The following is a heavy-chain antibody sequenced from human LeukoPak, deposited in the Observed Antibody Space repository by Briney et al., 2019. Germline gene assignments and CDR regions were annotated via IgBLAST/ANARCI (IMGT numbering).Heavy chain of an antibody. CDR2: IYSSGNS. V-gene: IGHV4-39*01. CDR1: GDSITTNSYW. D-gene: IGHD3-16*01. Sequence: SETLSLTCSISGDSITTNSYWWGWIRQSPGKGLEWIGSIYSSGNSYYTPSLKTPATISPDTSKNQYSLRLTSVTAADTAIYYCARRGIWDLQIGNWFDPWGQGILVIVSS. J-gene: IGHJ5*02. CDR3: ARRGIWDLQIGNWFDP.